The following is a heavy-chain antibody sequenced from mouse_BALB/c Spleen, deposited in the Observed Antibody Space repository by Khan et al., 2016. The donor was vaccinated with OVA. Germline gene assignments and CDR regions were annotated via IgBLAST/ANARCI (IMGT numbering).Heavy chain of an antibody. D-gene: IGHD1-1*01. CDR2: ISYSGST. CDR3: ARGNYYGYAMDY. V-gene: IGHV3-2*02. CDR1: GYSITSNYA. Sequence: EVQLQESGPGLVKPSQSLSLTCTVTGYSITSNYAWNWIRQFPGNKLEWMGYISYSGSTSYNPSLKSRISITRDTSKNPLFLQLNSVTTEDTATYYCARGNYYGYAMDYWGQGTSVTVSS. J-gene: IGHJ4*01.